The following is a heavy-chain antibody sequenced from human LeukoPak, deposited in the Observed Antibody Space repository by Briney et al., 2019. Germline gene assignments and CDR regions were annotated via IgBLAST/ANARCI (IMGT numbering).Heavy chain of an antibody. V-gene: IGHV4-59*12. CDR3: ARGYWGGVDY. CDR2: IYYSGST. CDR1: GGSISSYY. D-gene: IGHD2-21*01. J-gene: IGHJ4*02. Sequence: PSETLSLNCTVSGGSISSYYWSWIRQPPGKGLEWIGYIYYSGSTNYNPSLKSRVTISVDTSKNQFSLKLSSVTAADTAVYYCARGYWGGVDYWGQGTLVTVSS.